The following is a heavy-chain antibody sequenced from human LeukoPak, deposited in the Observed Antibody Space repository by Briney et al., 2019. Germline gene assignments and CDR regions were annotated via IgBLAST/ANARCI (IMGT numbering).Heavy chain of an antibody. V-gene: IGHV3-64*01. CDR2: ITSNGGST. CDR1: GFTFSNFA. Sequence: GGSLRLSCAASGFTFSNFAMHWVRQAPGRGLEYVSAITSNGGSTYYANSVKGRFTISRDDFKNTLYLQMGSLTAEDMAVYYCARLKRQLVLDAAFDIWGQGTMVAVSS. D-gene: IGHD6-13*01. J-gene: IGHJ3*02. CDR3: ARLKRQLVLDAAFDI.